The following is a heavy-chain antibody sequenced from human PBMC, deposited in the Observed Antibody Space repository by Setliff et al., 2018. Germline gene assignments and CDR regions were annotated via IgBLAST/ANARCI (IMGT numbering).Heavy chain of an antibody. Sequence: GSLRLSCAASGFTFSSYAMTWVRQAPGKGLEWVSIISASGDTTYYADSVKGRFTISRDNSKNTLYLQMNSLRAEDTAVYYCCSGSYLFVYWGQGSLVTVSS. J-gene: IGHJ4*02. CDR3: CSGSYLFVY. V-gene: IGHV3-23*01. CDR1: GFTFSSYA. D-gene: IGHD1-26*01. CDR2: ISASGDTT.